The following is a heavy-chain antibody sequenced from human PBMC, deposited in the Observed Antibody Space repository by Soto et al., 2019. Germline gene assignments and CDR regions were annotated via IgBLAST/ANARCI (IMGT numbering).Heavy chain of an antibody. CDR3: AKDNIVVVVAATYFDY. CDR2: ISGSGGST. CDR1: GFTFSSYA. D-gene: IGHD2-15*01. Sequence: PGGSLRLSCAAPGFTFSSYAMSWVRQAPGKGLEWVSAISGSGGSTYYADSVKGRFTISRDNSKNTLYLQMNSLRAEDTAVYYCAKDNIVVVVAATYFDYWGQGTLVTVSS. V-gene: IGHV3-23*01. J-gene: IGHJ4*02.